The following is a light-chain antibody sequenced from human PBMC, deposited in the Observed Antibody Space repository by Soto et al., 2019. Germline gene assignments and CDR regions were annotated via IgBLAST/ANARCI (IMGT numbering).Light chain of an antibody. CDR3: QEFHNWLLS. J-gene: IGKJ4*01. V-gene: IGKV3-15*01. Sequence: ENVLTQSKSPVSLSPGERPTLSCRASQSVSGSYLAWYQQKPGQAPRLLIDDASTRAAGIPARFNGGGSGTEFTLTISCLQSEDFALYYCQEFHNWLLSFCGVTKV. CDR2: DAS. CDR1: QSVSGSY.